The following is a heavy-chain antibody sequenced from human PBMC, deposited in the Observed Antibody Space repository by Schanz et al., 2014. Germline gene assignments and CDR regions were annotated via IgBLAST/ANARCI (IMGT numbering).Heavy chain of an antibody. D-gene: IGHD3-9*01. V-gene: IGHV1-69*08. CDR3: AKVDRTRYYAMDV. Sequence: QVQLVQSGAEVKKPGSSVKVSCKASGGTFSSSTLTWVQQAPGQGLEWMGRIIPILDKTNYAQKFQGRVTMTADKSTSTVYMEVSGLRSEDTAVYYCAKVDRTRYYAMDVWGQGTTVTVSS. CDR1: GGTFSSST. J-gene: IGHJ6*02. CDR2: IIPILDKT.